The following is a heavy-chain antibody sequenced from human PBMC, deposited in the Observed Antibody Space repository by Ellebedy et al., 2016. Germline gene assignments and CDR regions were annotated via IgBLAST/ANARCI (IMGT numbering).Heavy chain of an antibody. CDR3: ARVVYGGNSLFDP. CDR2: IIPILGIA. D-gene: IGHD4-23*01. V-gene: IGHV1-69*04. J-gene: IGHJ5*02. CDR1: GGTFSSYA. Sequence: ASVKVSCKASGGTFSSYAISWVRQAPGQGLEWMGRIIPILGIANYAQKFQGRVTITADKSTSTAYMELSSLRSEDTAVYYCARVVYGGNSLFDPWGQGTLVTVSS.